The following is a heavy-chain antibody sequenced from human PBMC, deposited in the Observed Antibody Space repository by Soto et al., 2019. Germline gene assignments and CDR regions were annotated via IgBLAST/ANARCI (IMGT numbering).Heavy chain of an antibody. V-gene: IGHV3-30*18. CDR2: ISYDGSNK. CDR3: AKGPPSGWYVY. Sequence: GSLRLSCAASGFTFSSYGMHWVRQAPGKGLEWVAVISYDGSNKYYADSVKGRFTISRDNSKNTLYLQMNSLRAEDTAVYYCAKGPPSGWYVYWGQGTLVTVSS. J-gene: IGHJ4*02. D-gene: IGHD6-19*01. CDR1: GFTFSSYG.